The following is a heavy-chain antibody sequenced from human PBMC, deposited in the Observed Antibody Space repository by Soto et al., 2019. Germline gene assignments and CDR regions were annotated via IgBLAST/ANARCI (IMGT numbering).Heavy chain of an antibody. D-gene: IGHD3-10*01. V-gene: IGHV3-53*01. J-gene: IGHJ4*02. Sequence: GGSRRRSCAASGFTVRAYYMIWVRQSPGKGLEWVSVIYSGGTTHYADSFQGRFTISRDSPKHTLYLHMNNQRAEDTAVYYCASLSAPTGSYYTAPFNCWRRGTRVAVSS. CDR3: ASLSAPTGSYYTAPFNC. CDR2: IYSGGTT. CDR1: GFTVRAYY.